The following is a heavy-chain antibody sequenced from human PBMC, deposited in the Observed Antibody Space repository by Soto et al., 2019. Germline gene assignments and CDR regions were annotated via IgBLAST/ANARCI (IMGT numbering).Heavy chain of an antibody. CDR1: GFTFNNYA. J-gene: IGHJ4*02. D-gene: IGHD5-18*01. CDR2: ISNSGAST. CDR3: AKDKVESSYGTIFDF. Sequence: EVQLLESGGALVQPGGSLRLSCAASGFTFNNYAMSWVRQAPGKGLEWVSGISNSGASTYYADSVKGRFTISRDNSKNTLSLQMNSLRAEDTALYFCAKDKVESSYGTIFDFWGQGTLVTVSS. V-gene: IGHV3-23*01.